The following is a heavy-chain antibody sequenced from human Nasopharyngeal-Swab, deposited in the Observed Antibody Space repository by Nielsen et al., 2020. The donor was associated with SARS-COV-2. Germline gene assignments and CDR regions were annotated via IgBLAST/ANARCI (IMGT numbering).Heavy chain of an antibody. D-gene: IGHD5-18*01. Sequence: ASVKVSCKASGYIFSNYGISWVRQAPGQGLEWMGWISTGSFNTNDAQKFQGRLTMTTDTSTSTAYMELRSLTSDDTAVYYCATWAGYSHGSVPQDVASFDYWGQGTLVTVSS. CDR2: ISTGSFNT. CDR1: GYIFSNYG. CDR3: ATWAGYSHGSVPQDVASFDY. J-gene: IGHJ4*02. V-gene: IGHV1-18*01.